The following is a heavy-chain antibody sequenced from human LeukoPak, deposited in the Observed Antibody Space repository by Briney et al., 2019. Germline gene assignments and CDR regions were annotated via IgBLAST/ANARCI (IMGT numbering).Heavy chain of an antibody. J-gene: IGHJ4*02. CDR1: GGTFSSYA. CDR2: IIPIFGTA. D-gene: IGHD3-22*01. Sequence: GASVKVSCKASGGTFSSYAISWVRQAPGQGLEWMGGIIPIFGTANYAQKFQGRVTITADESTSTAYMELSSLRSEDTAVYYCARAPTTYYYDSSGYFVYWGQGTLVTVSS. V-gene: IGHV1-69*13. CDR3: ARAPTTYYYDSSGYFVY.